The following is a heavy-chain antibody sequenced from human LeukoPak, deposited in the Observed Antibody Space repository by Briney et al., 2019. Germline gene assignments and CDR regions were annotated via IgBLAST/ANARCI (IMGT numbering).Heavy chain of an antibody. CDR2: ISSSSSYI. D-gene: IGHD6-13*01. V-gene: IGHV3-21*01. Sequence: GGSLRLSCAASGLTFSSYSMNWVRQAPGKGREGVSSISSSSSYIYYADSVNGRFTISRDNAKTSLYLQMNSLRAEDTAVYYCARVPDPYLSSSSWYPYYYYMDVWGKGTTVTVSS. CDR3: ARVPDPYLSSSSWYPYYYYMDV. CDR1: GLTFSSYS. J-gene: IGHJ6*03.